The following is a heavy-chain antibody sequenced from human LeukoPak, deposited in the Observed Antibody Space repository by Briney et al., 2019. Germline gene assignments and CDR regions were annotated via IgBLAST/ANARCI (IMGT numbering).Heavy chain of an antibody. D-gene: IGHD2-2*01. Sequence: SVKVSCKASGGTFSSYAISWVRQAPGQGLEWMGGIIPIFGTANYAQKFQGRVTITTDESTSTAYMELSSLRSEDTAVYYCAIDQDIVVVPAAIIMHYRGQGTLVTVPS. CDR3: AIDQDIVVVPAAIIMHY. J-gene: IGHJ4*02. CDR1: GGTFSSYA. V-gene: IGHV1-69*05. CDR2: IIPIFGTA.